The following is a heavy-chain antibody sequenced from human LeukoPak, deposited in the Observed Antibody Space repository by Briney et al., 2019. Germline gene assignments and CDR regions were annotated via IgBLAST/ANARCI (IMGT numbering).Heavy chain of an antibody. CDR3: AKGGYDYVEVGYFDY. J-gene: IGHJ4*02. CDR1: GFPFASYA. CDR2: IIGSVAST. V-gene: IGHV3-23*01. D-gene: IGHD5-12*01. Sequence: GGSLRLSCAASGFPFASYAMIWVRQTPGKGLEWVSHIIGSVASTYYADSVKGRFTISRDNTKNALYLQMNSLRADDTAVYFCAKGGYDYVEVGYFDYWGQGTVVTVSS.